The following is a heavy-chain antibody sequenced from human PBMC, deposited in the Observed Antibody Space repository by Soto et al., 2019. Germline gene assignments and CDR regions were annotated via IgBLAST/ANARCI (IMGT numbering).Heavy chain of an antibody. CDR3: ARVHSSSWYEAIDY. Sequence: SVKVSCKASGGTFSSYAISWVRQAPGQGLEWMGGIIPIFGTANYAQKFQGRVTITADESTSTVYMELSSLRSEDTAVYYCARVHSSSWYEAIDYWGQGTLVTVSS. CDR2: IIPIFGTA. CDR1: GGTFSSYA. D-gene: IGHD6-13*01. J-gene: IGHJ4*02. V-gene: IGHV1-69*13.